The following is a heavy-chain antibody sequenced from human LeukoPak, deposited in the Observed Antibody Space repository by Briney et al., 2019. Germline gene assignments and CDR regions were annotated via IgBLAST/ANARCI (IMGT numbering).Heavy chain of an antibody. CDR3: ARGGGVDILTGFQY. CDR2: ITPILDVT. CDR1: VGTFTNYA. J-gene: IGHJ4*02. D-gene: IGHD3-9*01. V-gene: IGHV1-69*04. Sequence: GASVKVSCKASVGTFTNYAINWVRQAPGQGLEWMGRITPILDVTNYAQKFQGRVTITADQSTSTPYMELSSLRSEATAVYYCARGGGVDILTGFQYWGQGTLVTVSS.